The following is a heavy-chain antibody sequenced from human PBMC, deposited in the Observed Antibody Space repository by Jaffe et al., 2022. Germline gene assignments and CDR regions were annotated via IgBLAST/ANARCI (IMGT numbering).Heavy chain of an antibody. CDR2: ISSSSSYI. D-gene: IGHD6-19*01. CDR1: GFTFSSYS. J-gene: IGHJ4*02. CDR3: ARVGPTAKSGIAVAGREVWYFDY. Sequence: EVQLVESGGGLVKPGGSLRLSCAASGFTFSSYSMNWVRQAPGKGLEWVSSISSSSSYIYYADSVKGRFTISRDNAKNSLYLQMNSLRAEDTAVYYCARVGPTAKSGIAVAGREVWYFDYWGQGTLVTVSS. V-gene: IGHV3-21*01.